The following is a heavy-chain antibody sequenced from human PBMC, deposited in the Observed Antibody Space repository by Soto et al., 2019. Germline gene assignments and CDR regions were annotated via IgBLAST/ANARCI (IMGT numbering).Heavy chain of an antibody. CDR2: INPNSGGT. J-gene: IGHJ5*02. CDR1: GYTFTGYY. D-gene: IGHD2-2*01. Sequence: GASVKVSCKASGYTFTGYYMHWVRQAPGQGLEWMGWINPNSGGTNYAQKFQGRVTMTRDTSISTAYMELSRLRSDDTAVYYCARGHCSSTSCYWGNNWFDPWGQGTLVTVS. V-gene: IGHV1-2*02. CDR3: ARGHCSSTSCYWGNNWFDP.